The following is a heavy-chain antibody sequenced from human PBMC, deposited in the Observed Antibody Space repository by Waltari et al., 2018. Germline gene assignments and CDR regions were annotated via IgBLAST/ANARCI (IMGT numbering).Heavy chain of an antibody. CDR2: IYYSGST. Sequence: QVQLQESGPGLVKPSETLSLTCTVSGGSISSYYWSWLRQPPGKGLEWIGYIYYSGSTNYNPSLKSRVTISVDTSKNQFSLKLSSVTAADTAVYYCAREAGQHLYGMDVWGQGTTVTVSS. V-gene: IGHV4-59*01. CDR3: AREAGQHLYGMDV. D-gene: IGHD6-13*01. J-gene: IGHJ6*02. CDR1: GGSISSYY.